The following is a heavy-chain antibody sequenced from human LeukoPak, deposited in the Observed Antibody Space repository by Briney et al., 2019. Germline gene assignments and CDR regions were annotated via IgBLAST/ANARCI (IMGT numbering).Heavy chain of an antibody. Sequence: SETLSLTCTVSGGSISSRYWSWIRQPPGKGLEWIGYIYYSGSTNYNPSLKSRVTISVDTSKNQFSLKLSSVTAADTAVYYCARVITDIVVVPAATDYYYYYMDVWGKETTVTVSS. CDR1: GGSISSRY. CDR2: IYYSGST. V-gene: IGHV4-59*11. J-gene: IGHJ6*03. D-gene: IGHD2-2*01. CDR3: ARVITDIVVVPAATDYYYYYMDV.